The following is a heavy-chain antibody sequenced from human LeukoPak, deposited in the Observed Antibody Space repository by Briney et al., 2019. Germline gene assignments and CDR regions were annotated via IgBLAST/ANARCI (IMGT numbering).Heavy chain of an antibody. CDR1: GFSFSSFW. Sequence: GGSLRLSCAASGFSFSSFWMHWVRQVPGKGLVWVSGIDSDGRTTGYADSVKGRFTISRDNSKNTLYLQMNSLRAEDTAVYYCAKIRTPAYDFWGQGTMVTVSS. CDR2: IDSDGRTT. J-gene: IGHJ3*01. D-gene: IGHD2-15*01. CDR3: AKIRTPAYDF. V-gene: IGHV3-74*01.